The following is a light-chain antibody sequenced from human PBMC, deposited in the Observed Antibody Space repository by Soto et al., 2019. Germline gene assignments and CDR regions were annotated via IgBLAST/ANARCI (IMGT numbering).Light chain of an antibody. CDR3: QQSYYNPT. Sequence: DIQMTQSPFSLSASVGDRVTITCRASQSVINYLHWYQQKPGKAPNLLIYDISTLQSGVPSRFSGSWSGTDFTLTISSLQHEDFATYYCQQSYYNPTFGQGTKV. J-gene: IGKJ1*01. CDR1: QSVINY. CDR2: DIS. V-gene: IGKV1-39*01.